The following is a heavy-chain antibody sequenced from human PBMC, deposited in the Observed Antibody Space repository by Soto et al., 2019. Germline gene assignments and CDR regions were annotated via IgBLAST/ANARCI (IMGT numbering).Heavy chain of an antibody. V-gene: IGHV1-8*01. D-gene: IGHD3-16*01. CDR3: ARGGGTRGFDP. CDR2: MNPNSGNA. Sequence: QVQLVQSGAEVKKPGASVKVSCKASGYTFTSYDINWVRQATGQGLEWMGWMNPNSGNAGYAQRFQGRVTMTRNTPITKAYWERGSLGSENTAWYYWARGGGTRGFDPWAREPWSPSPQ. J-gene: IGHJ5*02. CDR1: GYTFTSYD.